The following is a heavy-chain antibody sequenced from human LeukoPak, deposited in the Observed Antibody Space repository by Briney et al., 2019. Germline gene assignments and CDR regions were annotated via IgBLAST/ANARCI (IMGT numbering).Heavy chain of an antibody. Sequence: SETLSLTCTVSGVSISSYYWSWIRQPPGKGLEWIGIIHSGESPYYSPSLESRISISIDTSKNQFSLKFNSVTAADTAVYYCARGGGVRTGSGWRPGNWFDPWGQGTLVIVSS. CDR3: ARGGGVRTGSGWRPGNWFDP. J-gene: IGHJ5*02. D-gene: IGHD6-19*01. CDR1: GVSISSYY. CDR2: IHSGESP. V-gene: IGHV4-59*08.